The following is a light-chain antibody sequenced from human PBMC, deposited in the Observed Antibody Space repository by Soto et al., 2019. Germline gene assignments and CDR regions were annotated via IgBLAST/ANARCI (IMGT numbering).Light chain of an antibody. CDR1: RNVSSNY. CDR2: GAF. CDR3: QYYGGYYGSSPRYT. J-gene: IGKJ2*01. V-gene: IGKV3-20*01. Sequence: EIVLTQSPGTLSLSPGERATLSCRASRNVSSNYLAWYQQRPGQAPRLLMYGAFIRATGIPDRISGSGSGTDFTVTISRLEPEDFAVYYCQYYGGYYGSSPRYTFGQGTK.